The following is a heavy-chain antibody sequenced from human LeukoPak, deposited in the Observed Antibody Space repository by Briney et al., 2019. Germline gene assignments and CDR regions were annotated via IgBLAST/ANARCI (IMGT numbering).Heavy chain of an antibody. D-gene: IGHD3-22*01. V-gene: IGHV4-59*12. Sequence: SETLSLTCTVSGGSFSTDYWNWIRQPPGKGLEWIGEIYHSGSTNYNPSLKSRVTISVDKSKNQFSLNLSSVTAADTAVYYCARAYSSGYPYDAFDIWGQGTMVTVSS. J-gene: IGHJ3*02. CDR3: ARAYSSGYPYDAFDI. CDR2: IYHSGST. CDR1: GGSFSTDY.